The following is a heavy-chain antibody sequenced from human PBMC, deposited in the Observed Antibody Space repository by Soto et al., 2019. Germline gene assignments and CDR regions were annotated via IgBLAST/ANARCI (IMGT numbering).Heavy chain of an antibody. Sequence: QLQESGPGLVKPSETLSLTCTVSGDSVSSDSYYWSWIRQPPGEARRGIGHIYHTGGTSYNPSLQSRVTMSINTSTNQFSLNLTSVTAADTAIYYCAREGGVLRLSNWLDPWGQGTLVTVSS. CDR3: AREGGVLRLSNWLDP. CDR1: GDSVSSDSYY. D-gene: IGHD3-3*01. J-gene: IGHJ5*02. CDR2: IYHTGGT. V-gene: IGHV4-61*01.